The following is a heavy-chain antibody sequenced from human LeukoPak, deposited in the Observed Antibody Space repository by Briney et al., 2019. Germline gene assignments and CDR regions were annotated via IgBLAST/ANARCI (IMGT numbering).Heavy chain of an antibody. CDR1: SYSINSNYY. D-gene: IGHD6-19*01. Sequence: SETLSLTCSVSSYSINSNYYWGWIRQSPGKGLEWIGSIYHTGSTYYNPSLKSRVTISLDASNKQFPLRLSSVTAADTAVYYCARGSHPVTGTLGGYFDPWGQGTLVTVSS. CDR3: ARGSHPVTGTLGGYFDP. V-gene: IGHV4-38-2*02. J-gene: IGHJ4*02. CDR2: IYHTGST.